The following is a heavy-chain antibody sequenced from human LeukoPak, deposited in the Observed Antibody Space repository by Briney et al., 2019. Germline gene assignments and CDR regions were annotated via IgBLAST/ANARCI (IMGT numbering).Heavy chain of an antibody. CDR2: INPNIGAT. D-gene: IGHD4-17*01. CDR3: ARHDYGDYVGYFDY. CDR1: GYTFTSYY. V-gene: IGHV1-2*02. Sequence: ASVKVSCKASGYTFTSYYMRWVRQAPGQGLEWMGWINPNIGATNYAQKFQGRVTMTRDTSISTAYMELSRLRSDDTAVYYCARHDYGDYVGYFDYWGQGTLVTVAS. J-gene: IGHJ4*02.